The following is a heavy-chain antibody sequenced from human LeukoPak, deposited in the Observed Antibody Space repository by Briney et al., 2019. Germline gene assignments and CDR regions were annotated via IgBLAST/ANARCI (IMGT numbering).Heavy chain of an antibody. J-gene: IGHJ4*02. Sequence: GGSLRLSCAASGFTFSSYGMHWVRQAPGKGLEWVAFIRYDGSNKYYADSVKGRFTISRDNSKNTLYLQMNSLRAEDTAVYYCAKDWGYYYDSSGSYYFDYRGQGTLVTVSS. D-gene: IGHD3-22*01. CDR1: GFTFSSYG. CDR3: AKDWGYYYDSSGSYYFDY. CDR2: IRYDGSNK. V-gene: IGHV3-30*02.